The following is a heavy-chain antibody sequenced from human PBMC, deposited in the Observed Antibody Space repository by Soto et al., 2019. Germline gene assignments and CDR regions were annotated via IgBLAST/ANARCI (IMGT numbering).Heavy chain of an antibody. CDR3: AGTMAYHYFDY. CDR1: GGSISSGGYY. CDR2: IYYSGST. Sequence: LSLTCSVSGGSISSGGYYWSWIRQHPGKGLEWIGYIYYSGSTYYNPSLKSRVTISVDTSKNQFSLKLSSVTAADTAVYYCAGTMAYHYFDYWGQGTLVTVSS. J-gene: IGHJ4*02. V-gene: IGHV4-31*03. D-gene: IGHD3-10*01.